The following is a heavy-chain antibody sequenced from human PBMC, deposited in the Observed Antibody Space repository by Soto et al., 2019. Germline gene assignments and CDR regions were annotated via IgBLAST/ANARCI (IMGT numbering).Heavy chain of an antibody. J-gene: IGHJ6*02. CDR3: ARASSYGFYGMDV. D-gene: IGHD5-18*01. CDR2: INPNSGGT. CDR1: GYTFTGNY. Sequence: ASVKVSCKASGYTFTGNYMHWVRQAPGQGLEWMGWINPNSGGTNYAQKFQGRVTMTRDTSISTAYMELSRLRSDDTAVYYCARASSYGFYGMDVWGQGTTVTVSS. V-gene: IGHV1-2*02.